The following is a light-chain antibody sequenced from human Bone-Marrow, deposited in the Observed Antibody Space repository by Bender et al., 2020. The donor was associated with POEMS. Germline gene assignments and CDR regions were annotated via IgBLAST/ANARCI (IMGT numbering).Light chain of an antibody. J-gene: IGLJ1*01. CDR3: CSFGGTRRPYV. V-gene: IGLV2-23*02. CDR1: GSDVGSFSL. Sequence: QSALTQPASVSGSPGQSITISCAGTGSDVGSFSLVSWYQQQPGKAPKILIYDVTKRPSGVSNRFSGSKSGNTASLTISGLQAEDEAEYYCCSFGGTRRPYVFGTGTRLTV. CDR2: DVT.